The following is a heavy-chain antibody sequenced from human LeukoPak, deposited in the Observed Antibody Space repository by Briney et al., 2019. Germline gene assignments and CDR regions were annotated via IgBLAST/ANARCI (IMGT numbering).Heavy chain of an antibody. CDR1: GGSTSSYY. V-gene: IGHV4-59*01. J-gene: IGHJ6*02. CDR3: AREVPYCSSTSCLSDGMDV. D-gene: IGHD2-2*01. Sequence: SETLSHTCTVSGGSTSSYYWSWIRQPPGKGLEWIGYIYYSGSTNYNPSLKSRVTISVDTSKNQFSLKLSSVTAADTAVYYCAREVPYCSSTSCLSDGMDVWGQGTTVTVSS. CDR2: IYYSGST.